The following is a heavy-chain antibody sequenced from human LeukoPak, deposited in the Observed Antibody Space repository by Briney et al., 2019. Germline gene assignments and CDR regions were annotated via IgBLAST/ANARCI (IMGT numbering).Heavy chain of an antibody. V-gene: IGHV3-7*01. J-gene: IGHJ5*02. CDR2: IKEDGSEK. Sequence: GGSLRLSCVASGFTLSVYWMSWVRQAPGKGLEWVANIKEDGSEKYYVDSVKGRFTISRDNAKNSLYLQMSSLRAEDTAVCYCARGGSWFAPWGQGTLVTVSS. CDR1: GFTLSVYW. CDR3: ARGGSWFAP. D-gene: IGHD3-10*01.